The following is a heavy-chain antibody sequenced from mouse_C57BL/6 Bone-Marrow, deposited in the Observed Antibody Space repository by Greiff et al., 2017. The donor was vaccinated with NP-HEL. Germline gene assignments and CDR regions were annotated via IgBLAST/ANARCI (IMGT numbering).Heavy chain of an antibody. J-gene: IGHJ2*01. CDR3: ARSLYYDYDDYFDY. CDR1: GYTFTSYG. V-gene: IGHV1-81*01. CDR2: IYPRSGNT. D-gene: IGHD2-4*01. Sequence: VQLVESGAELARPGASVKLSCKASGYTFTSYGISWVKQRTGQGLEWIGEIYPRSGNTYYNEKFKGKATLTADKSSSTAYMELRSLTSEDSAVYFCARSLYYDYDDYFDYWGQGTTLTVSS.